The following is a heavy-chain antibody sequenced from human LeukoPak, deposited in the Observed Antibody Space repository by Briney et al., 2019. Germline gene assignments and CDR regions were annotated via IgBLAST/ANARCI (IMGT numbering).Heavy chain of an antibody. CDR2: ISSSSSTI. V-gene: IGHV3-48*01. J-gene: IGHJ5*02. Sequence: GGSLRLSCAASGFTFSSYSMNWVRQAPGKGLEWVSYISSSSSTIYYADSVKGRFTISRDNAKNSPYLQMNSLRAEDTAVYYCARGDYGDSNWFDPWGQGTLVTVSS. D-gene: IGHD4-17*01. CDR3: ARGDYGDSNWFDP. CDR1: GFTFSSYS.